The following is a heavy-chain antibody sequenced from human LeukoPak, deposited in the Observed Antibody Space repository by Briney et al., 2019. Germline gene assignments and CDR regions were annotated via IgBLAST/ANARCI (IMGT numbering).Heavy chain of an antibody. CDR2: ISGSGGST. CDR3: ARDEGPRSGFDP. CDR1: GFTFSSYA. Sequence: GGSLRLSCAASGFTFSSYAMSWVRQAPGKGLEWVSAISGSGGSTYYADSVKGRFTISRDNSKNTLYLQMNSLRAEDTAVYYCARDEGPRSGFDPWGQGTLVTVSS. V-gene: IGHV3-23*01. D-gene: IGHD6-6*01. J-gene: IGHJ5*02.